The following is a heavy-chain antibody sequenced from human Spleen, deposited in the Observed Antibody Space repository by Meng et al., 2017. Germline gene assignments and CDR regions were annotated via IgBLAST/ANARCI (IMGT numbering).Heavy chain of an antibody. CDR2: ISYDGRNK. V-gene: IGHV3-30*01. Sequence: QGQRVESGGGVVQPGRPQRLSCAASGFTFSSYAMHWVRQAPGKGLEWVAVISYDGRNKYYADSVKGRFTISRDNSNNTLYLQMNSLRAEDTAVYYCARSIATAGPFDYWGQGTLVTVSS. CDR1: GFTFSSYA. CDR3: ARSIATAGPFDY. J-gene: IGHJ4*02. D-gene: IGHD6-13*01.